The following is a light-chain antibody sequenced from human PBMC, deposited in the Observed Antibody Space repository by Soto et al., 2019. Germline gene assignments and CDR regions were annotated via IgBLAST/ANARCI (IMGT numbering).Light chain of an antibody. J-gene: IGKJ4*01. Sequence: DIVMTQSPDSLAVSLGERATINCRSSQSVLYSLNNKNYLAWYQQKPGQPPKLLFYWASTREPGVPDRFSGSGSGTDFTLTIISLQAEDVAVYYCQQYHSTPLAFGGGTKVQIK. CDR2: WAS. V-gene: IGKV4-1*01. CDR1: QSVLYSLNNKNY. CDR3: QQYHSTPLA.